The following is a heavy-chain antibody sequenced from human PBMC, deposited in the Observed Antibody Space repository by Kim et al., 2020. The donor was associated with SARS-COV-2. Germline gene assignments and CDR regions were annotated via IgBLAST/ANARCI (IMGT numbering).Heavy chain of an antibody. CDR1: GFTFSDYY. CDR3: TRGYSSGWSQVD. Sequence: GGSLRLSCAGSGFTFSDYYMNWIRQAPGKGLEWVSYISNSGSYTNYADSVKGRFTISRANAKNSLYLQMNSLRAEDTAVYYCTRGYSSGWSQVDWGQGTLVTVSS. J-gene: IGHJ4*02. CDR2: ISNSGSYT. V-gene: IGHV3-11*06. D-gene: IGHD6-19*01.